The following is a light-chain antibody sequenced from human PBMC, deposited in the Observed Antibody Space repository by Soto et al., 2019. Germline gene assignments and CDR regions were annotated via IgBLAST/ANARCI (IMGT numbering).Light chain of an antibody. CDR1: QSISSW. V-gene: IGKV1-39*01. CDR2: HAS. J-gene: IGKJ1*01. Sequence: DIQITQSPSTLSASLGYRVTITCLASQSISSWLAWYQQKPGKAPKVLIYHASNLQSGVPSRVSGSGSGTDFTLTSSSLQPEDFATYYCRQSYSTPLTFGQGTKVDI. CDR3: RQSYSTPLT.